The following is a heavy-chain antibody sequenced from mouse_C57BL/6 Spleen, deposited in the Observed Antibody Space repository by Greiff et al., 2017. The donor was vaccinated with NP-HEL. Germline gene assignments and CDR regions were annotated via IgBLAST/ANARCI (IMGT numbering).Heavy chain of an antibody. J-gene: IGHJ1*03. CDR1: GYSITSGYY. CDR3: AREGITTVVARYFDV. V-gene: IGHV3-6*01. D-gene: IGHD1-1*01. Sequence: EVKLVESGPGLVKPSQSLSLTCSVTGYSITSGYYWNWIRQFPGNKLEWMGYISYDGSNNYNPSLKNRISITRDTSKNQFFLKLNSVTTEDTATYYCAREGITTVVARYFDVWGTGTTVTVSS. CDR2: ISYDGSN.